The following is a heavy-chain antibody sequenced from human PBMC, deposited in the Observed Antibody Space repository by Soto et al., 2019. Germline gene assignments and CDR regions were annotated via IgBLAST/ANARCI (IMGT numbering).Heavy chain of an antibody. Sequence: ASVKVSCKASGYTFTSYGIHWVRQAPGQRLEWMGWINPDNGNTKSSQKFQDRVIITRDTSASTAYMDLSSLRSEDTAVYYCARGIATGQLDPWGQGTLVTVSS. CDR3: ARGIATGQLDP. CDR1: GYTFTSYG. J-gene: IGHJ5*02. V-gene: IGHV1-3*01. D-gene: IGHD2-15*01. CDR2: INPDNGNT.